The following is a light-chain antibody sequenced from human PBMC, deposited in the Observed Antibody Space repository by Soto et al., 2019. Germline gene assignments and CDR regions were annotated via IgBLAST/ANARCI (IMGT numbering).Light chain of an antibody. V-gene: IGLV2-8*01. CDR3: SSYTGSNNVV. J-gene: IGLJ1*01. CDR2: EVN. Sequence: QSVLTQPPSASGSPGQSVTISCTGTSSDVGGYNYVSWYQQHPGKAPKLTIYEVNKRPSGVPDRFPGSKSGNTASLTVSGLQAEDEADYYCSSYTGSNNVVFGTGTKVTV. CDR1: SSDVGGYNY.